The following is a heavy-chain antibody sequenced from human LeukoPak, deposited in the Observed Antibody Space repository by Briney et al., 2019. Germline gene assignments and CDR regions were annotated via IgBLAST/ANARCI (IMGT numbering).Heavy chain of an antibody. V-gene: IGHV3-48*01. CDR1: GFTFSSYS. J-gene: IGHJ4*02. Sequence: GGSLRLSCAASGFTFSSYSMNWVRQAPGKGPEWVSYISSSSSTIYYADSVKGRFTISRDNAKNSLYLQMNSLRAEDTAVYYCARDLAQLVGWGQGTLVTVSS. CDR2: ISSSSSTI. CDR3: ARDLAQLVG. D-gene: IGHD2-15*01.